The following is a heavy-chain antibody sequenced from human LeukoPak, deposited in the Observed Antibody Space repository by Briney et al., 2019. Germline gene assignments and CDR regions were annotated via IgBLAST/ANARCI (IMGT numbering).Heavy chain of an antibody. D-gene: IGHD4-23*01. CDR3: AKEAMVVTLDY. J-gene: IGHJ4*02. CDR1: GFTFSSYG. Sequence: GGSLRLSCAASGFTFSSYGMHWVRQAPGKGLEWVAVIWYDGSNKYYADSVKGRFTISRDNSKNTLYLQMNSLRAEDTAVYYRAKEAMVVTLDYWGQGTLVTVSS. CDR2: IWYDGSNK. V-gene: IGHV3-33*06.